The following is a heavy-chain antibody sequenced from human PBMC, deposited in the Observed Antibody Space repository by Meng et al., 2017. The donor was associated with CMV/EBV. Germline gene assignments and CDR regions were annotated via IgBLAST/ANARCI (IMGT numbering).Heavy chain of an antibody. J-gene: IGHJ6*02. D-gene: IGHD5-12*01. V-gene: IGHV3-20*04. CDR3: ARDRDIVATVNYYYSGMDV. CDR2: INWNGGGT. CDR1: GFTFDDYG. Sequence: GGSLTLSCAVSGFTFDDYGISWVRHAPGKGLEWVSAINWNGGGTGYADSEKVRFTISRDNAKNSLYLQMDSLRAEDTALYYCARDRDIVATVNYYYSGMDVWGQGTTVTVSS.